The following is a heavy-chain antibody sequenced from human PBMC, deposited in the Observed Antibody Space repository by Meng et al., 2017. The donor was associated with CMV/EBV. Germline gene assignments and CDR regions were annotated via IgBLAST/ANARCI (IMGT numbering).Heavy chain of an antibody. Sequence: SVKVSCKASGFTFTSSAVQWVRQARGQRLEWIGWIVVGSGNTNYAKKFQERVTITRDMSTSTAYMELSSLRSEDTAVYYCAADSVDWTHCSSTSCYFDYYYGMDVWGQGTTVTVSS. CDR2: IVVGSGNT. D-gene: IGHD2-2*01. J-gene: IGHJ6*02. CDR3: AADSVDWTHCSSTSCYFDYYYGMDV. V-gene: IGHV1-58*01. CDR1: GFTFTSSA.